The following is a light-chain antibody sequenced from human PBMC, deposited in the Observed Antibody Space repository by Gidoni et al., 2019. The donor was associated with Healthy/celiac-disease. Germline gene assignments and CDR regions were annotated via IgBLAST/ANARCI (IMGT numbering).Light chain of an antibody. J-gene: IGKJ2*01. Sequence: DIQSTPSPSTLTASVGDRVTITCRASQSISSWLAWYQQKPGKAPKLLIYKASSLESGVPSRFSGSGSGTEFTLTISSLQPDDFATYYCQQYNSYPYTFGQGTKLEIK. V-gene: IGKV1-5*03. CDR1: QSISSW. CDR2: KAS. CDR3: QQYNSYPYT.